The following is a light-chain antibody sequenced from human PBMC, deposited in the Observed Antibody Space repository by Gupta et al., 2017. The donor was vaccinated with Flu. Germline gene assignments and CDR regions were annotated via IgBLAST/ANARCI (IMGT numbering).Light chain of an antibody. Sequence: GQTVTITCQGDSLRGYFASWYQQRPGQAPRRVIYVENSRPSGIPDRFSCSTSGSTASFTITGAQAEDEADDFCNSRDTNVAYWVFGPGTKVTVL. CDR3: NSRDTNVAYWV. J-gene: IGLJ1*01. CDR1: SLRGYF. CDR2: VEN. V-gene: IGLV3-19*01.